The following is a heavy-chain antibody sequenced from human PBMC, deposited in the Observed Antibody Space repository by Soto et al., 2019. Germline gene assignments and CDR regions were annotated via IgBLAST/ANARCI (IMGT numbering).Heavy chain of an antibody. CDR2: IIPIFGTA. CDR3: ALIVVVITGHFDY. J-gene: IGHJ4*02. CDR1: GGTFSRHA. Sequence: QVQLVQSGAEVRKPGSSVKVSCKASGGTFSRHAISWVRQAPGQGLEWMGGIIPIFGTANYAQKFQGRVTITADESTSTAYMELSSLRSEDTAVYYCALIVVVITGHFDYWGQGTLVTVSS. D-gene: IGHD3-22*01. V-gene: IGHV1-69*01.